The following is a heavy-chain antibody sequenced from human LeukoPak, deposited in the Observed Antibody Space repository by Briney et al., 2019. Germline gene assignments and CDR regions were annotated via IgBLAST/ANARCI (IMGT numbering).Heavy chain of an antibody. J-gene: IGHJ4*02. CDR2: INTNAGNP. V-gene: IGHV7-4-1*02. Sequence: ASVKVSCKASGYTFTSYAMNWVRQAPGQGLEWMGWINTNAGNPTYAQGFTGRFVFSLDTSVSTAYLQISSLKAEDTAVYYCAREGGLYSSSSSWGLFDYWGQGTLVTVSS. CDR3: AREGGLYSSSSSWGLFDY. CDR1: GYTFTSYA. D-gene: IGHD6-6*01.